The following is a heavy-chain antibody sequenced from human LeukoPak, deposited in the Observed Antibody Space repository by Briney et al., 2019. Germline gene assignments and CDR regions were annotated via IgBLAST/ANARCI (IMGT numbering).Heavy chain of an antibody. CDR1: GFTFSSYS. CDR3: ARCRGVYYYYGMDV. CDR2: VSTGSNYI. J-gene: IGHJ6*02. D-gene: IGHD3-10*01. V-gene: IGHV3-21*01. Sequence: GGSLRLSCTASGFTFSSYSLNWVRQAPGKGLEWVSSVSTGSNYIYYADSVKGRFTISRDNAKNSLYLQMNSLRAEDTAVYYCARCRGVYYYYGMDVWGQGTTVTVSS.